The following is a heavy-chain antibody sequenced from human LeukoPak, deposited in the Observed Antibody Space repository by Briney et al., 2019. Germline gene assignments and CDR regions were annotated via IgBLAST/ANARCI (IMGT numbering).Heavy chain of an antibody. CDR1: GFTVSSNY. D-gene: IGHD5-24*01. CDR2: IYDNGDA. Sequence: PGGSLRLSCAASGFTVSSNYMSWVRQAPGKGLEWVSVIYDNGDAYSADSVKGRFTISRHNSKNTLYLQMNSLRPEDTAVYYCAGGSRRDGYGYWGQGTLVTVSS. CDR3: AGGSRRDGYGY. V-gene: IGHV3-53*04. J-gene: IGHJ4*02.